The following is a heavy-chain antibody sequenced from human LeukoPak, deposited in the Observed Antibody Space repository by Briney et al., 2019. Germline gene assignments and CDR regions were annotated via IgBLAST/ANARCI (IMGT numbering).Heavy chain of an antibody. CDR1: GGTLRNYV. D-gene: IGHD2-15*01. CDR3: ARGLRDTYCSGGSCYSDY. V-gene: IGHV1-69*05. J-gene: IGHJ4*02. CDR2: IIPIFGTT. Sequence: ASVKVSCKXSGGTLRNYVISWVRQAPGQGLEWMGEIIPIFGTTNYAQKFQGRVTISTDESTSTAYMDLSSLRSEDTAIYYCARGLRDTYCSGGSCYSDYWGQGTLVTVSS.